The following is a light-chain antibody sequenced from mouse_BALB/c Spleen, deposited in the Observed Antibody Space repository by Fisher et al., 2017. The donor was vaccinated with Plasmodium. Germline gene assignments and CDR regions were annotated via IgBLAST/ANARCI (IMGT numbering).Light chain of an antibody. J-gene: IGKJ5*01. V-gene: IGKV5-45*01. CDR2: YTS. Sequence: DIVMTQTTVTLSVTPGDRVSLSCRASQSISNHLHWYQQRSHGSPRLLIKYTSQSISGLPSRFSGRGSGTDFTLIINSVETEDFGMYFCQHSNSWPLTFGAGTKLELK. CDR1: QSISNH. CDR3: QHSNSWPLT.